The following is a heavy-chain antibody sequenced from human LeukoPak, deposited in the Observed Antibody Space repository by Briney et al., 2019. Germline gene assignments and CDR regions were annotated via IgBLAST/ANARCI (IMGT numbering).Heavy chain of an antibody. Sequence: SETLSLTCAVYGGSFSGYYWSWIRQPPGKGLEWIREINHSGSTNYNPSLKSRVTISVDTSKNQFSLKLSSVTAADTAVYYCARVGYYGSGSYYNSVDYWGQGTLVTVSS. J-gene: IGHJ4*02. CDR1: GGSFSGYY. V-gene: IGHV4-34*01. CDR2: INHSGST. CDR3: ARVGYYGSGSYYNSVDY. D-gene: IGHD3-10*01.